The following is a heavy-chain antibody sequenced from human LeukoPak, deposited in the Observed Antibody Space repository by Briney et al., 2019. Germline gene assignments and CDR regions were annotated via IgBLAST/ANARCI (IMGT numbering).Heavy chain of an antibody. D-gene: IGHD5-18*01. CDR2: ISHDGTVQ. J-gene: IGHJ4*02. V-gene: IGHV3-30*18. CDR1: GFTFSTYD. CDR3: AKEGTAMASSYFDY. Sequence: GGSLKLSCTASGFTFSTYDMKWVRQAPGKGLEWVAVISHDGTVQHYADSVKGRFTISRDNSDNTLYLQMNSLRDEDTAMYYCAKEGTAMASSYFDYWGQGTLITVSS.